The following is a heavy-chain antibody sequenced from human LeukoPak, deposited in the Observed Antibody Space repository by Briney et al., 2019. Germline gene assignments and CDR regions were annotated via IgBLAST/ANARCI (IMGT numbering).Heavy chain of an antibody. CDR1: GGTFSSYA. Sequence: SSVKVSCKASGGTFSSYATSWVRQAPGQGLEWMGGIIPIFGTANYAQKFQGRATITADESTSTAYMELSSLRSEHTAVHYCARRIVGATSPTQFDYWGQGTLVTVSS. D-gene: IGHD1-26*01. J-gene: IGHJ4*02. V-gene: IGHV1-69*01. CDR3: ARRIVGATSPTQFDY. CDR2: IIPIFGTA.